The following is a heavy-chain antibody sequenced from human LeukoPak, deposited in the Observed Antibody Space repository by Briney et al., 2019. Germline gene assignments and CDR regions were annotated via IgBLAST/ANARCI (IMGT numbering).Heavy chain of an antibody. Sequence: KSGGSLRLSCAASEFTFDNYAMSWVRQAPGKGLEWVSSISSSSSYIYYADSVKGRFTISRDNAKNSLYLQMNSLRAEDTAVYYCARAWELAEWGQGTLVTVSS. CDR3: ARAWELAE. CDR1: EFTFDNYA. V-gene: IGHV3-21*01. D-gene: IGHD3-10*01. J-gene: IGHJ4*02. CDR2: ISSSSSYI.